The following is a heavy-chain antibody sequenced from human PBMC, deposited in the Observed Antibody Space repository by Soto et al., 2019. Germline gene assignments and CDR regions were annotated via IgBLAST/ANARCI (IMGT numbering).Heavy chain of an antibody. CDR3: ARAYDSSMSYFDY. Sequence: QVQLVESGGGVVQPGRSLRLSCAASGFTFSSFAIHWVRQAPGKGLEWVSRISYDGSNKYYADSVKGRFTISRDNSKNTLYLQMISLRAEDTAVYYCARAYDSSMSYFDYWGQGTLVTVSS. CDR1: GFTFSSFA. J-gene: IGHJ4*02. CDR2: ISYDGSNK. V-gene: IGHV3-30-3*01. D-gene: IGHD3-22*01.